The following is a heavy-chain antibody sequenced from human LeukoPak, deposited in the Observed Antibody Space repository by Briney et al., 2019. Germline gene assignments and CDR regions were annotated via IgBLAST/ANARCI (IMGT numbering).Heavy chain of an antibody. CDR3: AMYYEYYYGSGSYYPGGCDY. D-gene: IGHD3-10*01. Sequence: ASVKVSCKASGYTFTSDYMYWVRQAPGQGLEWMGIINPSGGSTSYAQKFQGRVTMTRDTSTSTVYMELSSLRSEDTAVYYCAMYYEYYYGSGSYYPGGCDYWGQGTLVTVSS. J-gene: IGHJ4*02. V-gene: IGHV1-46*01. CDR1: GYTFTSDY. CDR2: INPSGGST.